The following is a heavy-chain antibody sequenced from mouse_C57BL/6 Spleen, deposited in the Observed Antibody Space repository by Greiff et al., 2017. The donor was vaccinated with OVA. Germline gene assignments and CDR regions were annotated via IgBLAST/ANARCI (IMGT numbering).Heavy chain of an antibody. J-gene: IGHJ2*01. D-gene: IGHD2-4*01. CDR1: GFTFSSYA. CDR2: ISDGGSYT. V-gene: IGHV5-4*01. CDR3: ARGSKYYDYGYYFDY. Sequence: EVQLQESGGGLVKPGGSLKLSCAASGFTFSSYAMSWVRQTPEKRLEWVATISDGGSYTYYPDNVKGRFTISRDNAKNNLYLQMSHLKSEDTAMYYCARGSKYYDYGYYFDYWGQGTTLTVSS.